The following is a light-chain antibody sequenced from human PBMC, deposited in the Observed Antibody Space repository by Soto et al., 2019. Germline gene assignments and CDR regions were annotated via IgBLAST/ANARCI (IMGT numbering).Light chain of an antibody. CDR2: AAS. V-gene: IGKV1-27*01. CDR3: QKYSSVPV. CDR1: QGIRNY. J-gene: IGKJ3*01. Sequence: DIQMTQSPTSLSASVGDRVTITCRASQGIRNYVDWYQQIPGKAPKLLIYAASTLQSGFPSRFSGRGSGTDFTLTINGLQPEDVATYSCQKYSSVPVFGPGTKVEIK.